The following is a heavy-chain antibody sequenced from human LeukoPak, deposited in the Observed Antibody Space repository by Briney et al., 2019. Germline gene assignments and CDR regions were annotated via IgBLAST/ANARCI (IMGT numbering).Heavy chain of an antibody. D-gene: IGHD3-16*01. CDR3: AREGGAYRPLDY. CDR2: VNLQGST. Sequence: SETLSLTCGVSGGSITNTNYWTWVRQPPGKGLEWIGEVNLQGSTNYNPSLMGRVAISVDTSENHISLQLTSVTAADTAVYYCAREGGAYRPLDYSGQGTLVTASS. J-gene: IGHJ4*02. V-gene: IGHV4-4*02. CDR1: GGSITNTNY.